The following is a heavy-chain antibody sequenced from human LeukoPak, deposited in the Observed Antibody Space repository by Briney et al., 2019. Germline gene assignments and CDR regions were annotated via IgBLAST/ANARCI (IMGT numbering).Heavy chain of an antibody. V-gene: IGHV3-64D*06. CDR3: VRGTGY. J-gene: IGHJ4*02. Sequence: GGSLRLSCSVSGFTFSTYVMHWVRQAPPKGLEYVSAISSNEDNTYYADSVKCRFTISRHNSKNTLYLQMSSLRADGTAVYYWVRGTGYWGQGTLVTVSS. CDR1: GFTFSTYV. CDR2: ISSNEDNT.